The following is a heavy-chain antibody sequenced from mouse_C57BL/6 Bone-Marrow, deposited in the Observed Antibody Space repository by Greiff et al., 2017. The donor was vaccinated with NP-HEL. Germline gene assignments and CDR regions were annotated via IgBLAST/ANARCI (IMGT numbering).Heavy chain of an antibody. CDR1: GFNIKDDY. V-gene: IGHV14-4*01. Sequence: EVQLQQSGAELVRPGASVKLSCTASGFNIKDDYLHWVKQRPEQGLEWIGWLDPENGDTEYASKFQGKATITADTSSNTAYLQLSSLTSEDTAVYYCTSEGYAAWFAYWGQGTLVTVSA. J-gene: IGHJ3*01. CDR3: TSEGYAAWFAY. CDR2: LDPENGDT. D-gene: IGHD2-2*01.